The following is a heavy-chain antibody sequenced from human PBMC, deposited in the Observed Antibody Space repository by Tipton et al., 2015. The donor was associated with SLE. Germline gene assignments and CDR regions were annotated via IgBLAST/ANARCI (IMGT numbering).Heavy chain of an antibody. Sequence: WSNPNNGGTDYAQKFQGRITMTRDASINTAYMELSRLRSDDTAVYYCAREYSGYDYRTFDHWGQGTLVTVSS. CDR3: AREYSGYDYRTFDH. V-gene: IGHV1-2*02. CDR2: SNPNNGGT. J-gene: IGHJ4*02. D-gene: IGHD5-12*01.